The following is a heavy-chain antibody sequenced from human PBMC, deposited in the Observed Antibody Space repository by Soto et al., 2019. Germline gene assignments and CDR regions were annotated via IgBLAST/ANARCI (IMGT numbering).Heavy chain of an antibody. Sequence: QVQLVQSGAEVKKPGSSVKVSWKASGGTFSSYAISWVRQAPGQGLEWMGGIIPIFGTANYAQKFQGRVTFTADKSTSTAYMELSSLRSEDTAVYYCARAYGSGSYYYNWFDPWGQGTLVTVSS. J-gene: IGHJ5*02. CDR1: GGTFSSYA. CDR2: IIPIFGTA. D-gene: IGHD3-10*01. CDR3: ARAYGSGSYYYNWFDP. V-gene: IGHV1-69*06.